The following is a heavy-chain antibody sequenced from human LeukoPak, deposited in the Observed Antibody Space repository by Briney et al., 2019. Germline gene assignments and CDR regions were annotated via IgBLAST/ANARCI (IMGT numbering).Heavy chain of an antibody. J-gene: IGHJ5*02. CDR3: ARGRYDFWSGYRWGFDP. Sequence: GESLKISCRGSGYSFTSYWTAWVRQRPGKALEWMGIIYPGDSDTRYSPSFQGQVTISADKSISTAYLQWSSLKASDTAMYYCARGRYDFWSGYRWGFDPWGQGTLVTVSS. CDR1: GYSFTSYW. V-gene: IGHV5-51*01. D-gene: IGHD3-3*01. CDR2: IYPGDSDT.